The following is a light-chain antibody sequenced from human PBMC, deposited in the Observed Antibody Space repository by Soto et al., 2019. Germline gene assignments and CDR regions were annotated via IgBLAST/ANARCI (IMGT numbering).Light chain of an antibody. J-gene: IGLJ1*01. V-gene: IGLV3-21*02. CDR2: DDS. Sequence: SYELTQPPSVSVAPGQTAGITCGGDNFGSKNVHWYQQRPGQAPVLVVYDDSDRPPGIPERFSGSKSGNTATLTISRVEAGDEADYYCQVWDSTTDQLYVFGSGTKVTVL. CDR3: QVWDSTTDQLYV. CDR1: NFGSKN.